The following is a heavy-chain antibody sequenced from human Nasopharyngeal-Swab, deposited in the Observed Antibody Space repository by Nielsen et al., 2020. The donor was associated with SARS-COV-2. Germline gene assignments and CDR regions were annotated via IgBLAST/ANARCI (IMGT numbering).Heavy chain of an antibody. Sequence: VRQAPGKGLEWVAVIWYDGSNKCYADSVKGRFTISRDNSKNTLYLQMNSLRAEDTAVYYCARGSLTTDYGDYSYFQHWGQGTLVTVSS. CDR3: ARGSLTTDYGDYSYFQH. V-gene: IGHV3-33*01. J-gene: IGHJ1*01. D-gene: IGHD4-17*01. CDR2: IWYDGSNK.